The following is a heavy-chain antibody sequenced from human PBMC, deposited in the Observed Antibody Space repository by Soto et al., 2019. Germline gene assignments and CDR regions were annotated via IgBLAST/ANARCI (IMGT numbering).Heavy chain of an antibody. CDR2: INPNSGGT. Sequence: ASVKVSCKASGYTVTGYYMHWVRQAPGQGLEWMGWINPNSGGTNYAQKFQGRVTMTRDTSISTAYMELSRLRSDDTAVYYCARDRGYSGYDWVYWGQGTLVTVSS. CDR3: ARDRGYSGYDWVY. CDR1: GYTVTGYY. V-gene: IGHV1-2*02. J-gene: IGHJ4*02. D-gene: IGHD5-12*01.